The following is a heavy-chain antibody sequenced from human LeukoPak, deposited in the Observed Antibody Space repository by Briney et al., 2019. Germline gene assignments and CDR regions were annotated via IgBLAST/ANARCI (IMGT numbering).Heavy chain of an antibody. V-gene: IGHV4-34*01. D-gene: IGHD3-22*01. CDR2: INHSGST. Sequence: SETLSLTSAVYGGSFSGYYWSWIRQPPGKGLEWIGEINHSGSTNYNPSLKSRVTISVDTSKNQFSLKLSSVTAADTAVYYCARGRGGIARKYDSSTTRYFDLWGRGTLVTVSS. CDR3: ARGRGGIARKYDSSTTRYFDL. CDR1: GGSFSGYY. J-gene: IGHJ2*01.